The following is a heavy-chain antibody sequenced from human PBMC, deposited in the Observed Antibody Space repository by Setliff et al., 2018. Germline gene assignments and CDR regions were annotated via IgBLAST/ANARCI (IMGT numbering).Heavy chain of an antibody. CDR2: INWDGRST. V-gene: IGHV3-20*04. Sequence: GGSLRLACAASGFTFDAHGMNWVRQAPGKGLEWVSTINWDGRSTGYSDSVKGRFTISRDNAKNSLYLQMNSLRAEDTAVYYCATTPQSDYYYRHDGYFDYWGQGTLVTVSS. J-gene: IGHJ4*02. CDR1: GFTFDAHG. D-gene: IGHD3-3*01. CDR3: ATTPQSDYYYRHDGYFDY.